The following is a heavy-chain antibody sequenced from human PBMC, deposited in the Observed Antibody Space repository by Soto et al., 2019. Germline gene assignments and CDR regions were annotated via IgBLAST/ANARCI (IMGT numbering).Heavy chain of an antibody. Sequence: GGSLRLSXAASGFTFSSSAMSWVRQAPGKGLEWVSIISGSGGSTYYADSVKGRFTISRDNSKNALYLQMNSLRAEDTAVYYCASQGIDRFYYYYMDVWGQGTTVTVSS. V-gene: IGHV3-23*01. J-gene: IGHJ6*02. D-gene: IGHD2-15*01. CDR1: GFTFSSSA. CDR3: ASQGIDRFYYYYMDV. CDR2: ISGSGGST.